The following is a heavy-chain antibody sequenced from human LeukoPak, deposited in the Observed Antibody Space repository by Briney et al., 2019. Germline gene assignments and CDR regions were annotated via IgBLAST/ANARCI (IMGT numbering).Heavy chain of an antibody. Sequence: ASVKVSCKASGYTFTSYDINWVRQATGQGLEWMGWMNPNSGNTGYAQKFQGRVTMTRNTSISTAYMELSSLRSEDTAVYYCARALYSSGWYGSYYYYYYMDVWGKGPRSPSP. D-gene: IGHD6-19*01. CDR1: GYTFTSYD. CDR3: ARALYSSGWYGSYYYYYYMDV. V-gene: IGHV1-8*01. CDR2: MNPNSGNT. J-gene: IGHJ6*03.